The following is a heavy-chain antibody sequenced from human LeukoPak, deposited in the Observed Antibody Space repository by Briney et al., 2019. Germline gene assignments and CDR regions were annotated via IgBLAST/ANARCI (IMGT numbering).Heavy chain of an antibody. D-gene: IGHD3-22*01. J-gene: IGHJ4*02. CDR2: IHSSLST. Sequence: PSETLSLTCTVSGGSVSNPIYYWTWIRQPPGQGLEWIGYIHSSLSTNYNPSLKSRVTMSVDTSKNQFSLELNSVTAADTALYYCARRISSGYSDYWGQGTLVTVSS. CDR1: GGSVSNPIYY. CDR3: ARRISSGYSDY. V-gene: IGHV4-61*01.